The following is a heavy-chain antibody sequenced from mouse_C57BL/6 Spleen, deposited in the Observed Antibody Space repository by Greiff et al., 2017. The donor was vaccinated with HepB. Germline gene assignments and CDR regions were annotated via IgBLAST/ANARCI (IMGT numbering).Heavy chain of an antibody. CDR2: ISNGGGST. J-gene: IGHJ1*03. V-gene: IGHV5-12*01. CDR3: ARCSSDWYFDG. Sequence: EVKLVESGGGLVQPGGSLKLSCAASGFTFSDYYMYWVRQTPEKRLEWVAYISNGGGSTYYQDTVKGRFTISRDNAKNTRYLQWSRLKSEGTAMYYCARCSSDWYFDGWGTGTTVTVSS. D-gene: IGHD1-1*01. CDR1: GFTFSDYY.